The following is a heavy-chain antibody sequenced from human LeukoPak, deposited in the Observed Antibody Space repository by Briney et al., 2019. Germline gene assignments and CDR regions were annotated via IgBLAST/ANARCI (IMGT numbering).Heavy chain of an antibody. CDR2: IYTSGST. D-gene: IGHD3-16*01. Sequence: SETLSLTCTLSGGSISSYYWSWIRQPPGKGLEWIGYIYTSGSTNYNPSLKSRVTISVDTSKNQFSLKLSSVAAADTAVYYCARGETVTFDYWGQGTLVTVSS. V-gene: IGHV4-4*08. CDR3: ARGETVTFDY. CDR1: GGSISSYY. J-gene: IGHJ4*02.